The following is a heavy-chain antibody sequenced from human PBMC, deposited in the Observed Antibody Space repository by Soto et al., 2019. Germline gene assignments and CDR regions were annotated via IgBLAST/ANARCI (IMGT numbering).Heavy chain of an antibody. Sequence: QVTLKESGPVLVKPTETLTLTCTVSGFSLSNARMGVSWIRQPPGKALEWLAHIFSNDEKSYSTSLKSRLTLSKDTSKSQVVLTMTNMDPVDTATYYCARIAVKPSITIFGVVTPGWFDPWGQGTLVTVSS. CDR3: ARIAVKPSITIFGVVTPGWFDP. CDR1: GFSLSNARMG. D-gene: IGHD3-3*01. V-gene: IGHV2-26*01. CDR2: IFSNDEK. J-gene: IGHJ5*02.